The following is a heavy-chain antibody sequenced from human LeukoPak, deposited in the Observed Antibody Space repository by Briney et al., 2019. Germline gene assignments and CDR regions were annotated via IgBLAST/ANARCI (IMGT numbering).Heavy chain of an antibody. V-gene: IGHV3-33*06. Sequence: GRSLRLSCAASGFTFSSYGMHWVRQAPGKGLEWVAVIWYDGSNKYYADSVKGRFTISRDNAKNSLYLQMNSLRAEDTAVYYCAKDSYSKGDFWGQGVLVTVSS. CDR2: IWYDGSNK. CDR3: AKDSYSKGDF. CDR1: GFTFSSYG. J-gene: IGHJ4*02. D-gene: IGHD6-13*01.